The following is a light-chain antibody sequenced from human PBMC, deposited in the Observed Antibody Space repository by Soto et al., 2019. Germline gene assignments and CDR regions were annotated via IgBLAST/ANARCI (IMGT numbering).Light chain of an antibody. Sequence: QSVLTQPPSVSGAPGQRVTISCTGSSSNIGAGYDVHWYQHLPGTAPKLLIYGNSNRPSGVPDRFSGSKSGTSASLAITGLQAEDAADYYCQSYDSSLSGYYVFGTGTKLTVL. J-gene: IGLJ1*01. CDR2: GNS. CDR1: SSNIGAGYD. CDR3: QSYDSSLSGYYV. V-gene: IGLV1-40*01.